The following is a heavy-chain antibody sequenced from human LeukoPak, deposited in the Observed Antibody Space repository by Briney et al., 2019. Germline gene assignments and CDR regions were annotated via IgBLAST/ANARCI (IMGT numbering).Heavy chain of an antibody. J-gene: IGHJ5*02. CDR1: GFTISSNY. D-gene: IGHD3-10*01. CDR2: IYSGGST. Sequence: GGSLRLSCAASGFTISSNYMSWVRQAPGKGLEWVSVIYSGGSTYYADSVKGRFTISRDNSKNTLYLQMNSLRAEDTAVYYCARKGGTYYYGSGTEGWFDPWGQGTLVTVAS. CDR3: ARKGGTYYYGSGTEGWFDP. V-gene: IGHV3-66*01.